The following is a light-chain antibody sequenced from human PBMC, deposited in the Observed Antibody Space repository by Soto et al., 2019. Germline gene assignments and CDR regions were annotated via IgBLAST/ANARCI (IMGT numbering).Light chain of an antibody. J-gene: IGLJ2*01. Sequence: QSALSQPPSVSAAPGQEVTISCSGRSSNVGNNYVSWYQQLPETAPKLLIYDNNKRPSGIPDRFSGSKSGTSATLGITGLQTGDEADYYCGAWDSSLSAVVFGGGTKLTVL. CDR2: DNN. V-gene: IGLV1-51*01. CDR1: SSNVGNNY. CDR3: GAWDSSLSAVV.